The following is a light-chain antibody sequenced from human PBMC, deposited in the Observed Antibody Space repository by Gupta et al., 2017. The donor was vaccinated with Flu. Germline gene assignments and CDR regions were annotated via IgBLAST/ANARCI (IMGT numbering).Light chain of an antibody. J-gene: IGKJ5*01. CDR3: QQHDNWPS. Sequence: EIVMTQSPATLSVSPGERATLSCRASQNIGSFLAWYQQKPGQAPRLLIYGASTRATGIPGRFSGSGSGTEFTLTISSGQSEDFAVYYCQQHDNWPSFGQGTRLDNK. CDR2: GAS. CDR1: QNIGSF. V-gene: IGKV3-15*01.